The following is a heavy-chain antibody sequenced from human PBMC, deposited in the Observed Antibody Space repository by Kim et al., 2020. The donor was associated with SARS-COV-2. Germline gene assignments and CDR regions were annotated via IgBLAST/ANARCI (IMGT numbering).Heavy chain of an antibody. J-gene: IGHJ3*02. CDR2: ISSSSSTI. Sequence: GGSLRLSCAASGFTFSNYSMNWVRQAPGKGLEWVSYISSSSSTIYYADSVKGRFTISRDNAKNSLYLQMNSLRDEDTAVYYCARLNLKLELPSGAFDIWGQGTMVTVSS. D-gene: IGHD1-7*01. V-gene: IGHV3-48*02. CDR3: ARLNLKLELPSGAFDI. CDR1: GFTFSNYS.